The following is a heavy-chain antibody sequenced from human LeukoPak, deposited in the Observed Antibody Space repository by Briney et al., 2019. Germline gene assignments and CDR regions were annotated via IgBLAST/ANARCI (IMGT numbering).Heavy chain of an antibody. J-gene: IGHJ4*02. Sequence: SETLSLICSVSGGSISSGSNYWGWIRQPPGKGLEWIGSIYYSGSTYYNPSLKSRVTISVDTSKNQFSLRLSSVTAADTAVYFCARAGYSSYDYWGQGTLVT. CDR2: IYYSGST. CDR1: GGSISSGSNY. V-gene: IGHV4-39*07. D-gene: IGHD6-6*01. CDR3: ARAGYSSYDY.